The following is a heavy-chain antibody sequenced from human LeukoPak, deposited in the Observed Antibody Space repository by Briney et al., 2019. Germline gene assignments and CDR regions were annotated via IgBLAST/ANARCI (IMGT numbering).Heavy chain of an antibody. J-gene: IGHJ4*02. CDR3: ARAAAAGRFPFDY. V-gene: IGHV3-48*04. CDR2: ISSSSSTI. CDR1: GFTFSSYS. D-gene: IGHD6-13*01. Sequence: PGGSLRLSCAASGFTFSSYSMNWIRQAPGKGLEWVSYISSSSSTIYYADSVKGRFTISRDNAKNSLYLQMNSLRVEDTAVYYCARAAAAGRFPFDYWGQGTLVTVSS.